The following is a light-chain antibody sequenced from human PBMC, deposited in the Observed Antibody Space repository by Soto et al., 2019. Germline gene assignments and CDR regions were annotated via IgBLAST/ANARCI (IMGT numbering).Light chain of an antibody. J-gene: IGLJ1*01. V-gene: IGLV1-40*01. Sequence: QSVLTQPPSVSGAPGQRVTISCTGSSSNIGAGYDVHWYQQLPGTAPKLLIYGDTNRPSGVPDRFSGSKSATSASLAITGLQAEDEADYYCQSDESSPSGYVFGTGTKLTVL. CDR3: QSDESSPSGYV. CDR2: GDT. CDR1: SSNIGAGYD.